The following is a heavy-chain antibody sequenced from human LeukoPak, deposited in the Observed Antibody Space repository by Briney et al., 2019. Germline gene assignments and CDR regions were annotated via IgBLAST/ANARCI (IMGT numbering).Heavy chain of an antibody. Sequence: GGSLRLSCAASGFTFSDYYMSWIRQAPGKGLEWVSYISSSGSTIYYADSVKGRFTISRDNAKNSLYLQMNSLRAEDTAVYYCAREAAYCSGDCSPYHYALDVWGQGTTVTVSS. D-gene: IGHD2-21*02. CDR1: GFTFSDYY. CDR2: ISSSGSTI. J-gene: IGHJ6*02. CDR3: AREAAYCSGDCSPYHYALDV. V-gene: IGHV3-11*01.